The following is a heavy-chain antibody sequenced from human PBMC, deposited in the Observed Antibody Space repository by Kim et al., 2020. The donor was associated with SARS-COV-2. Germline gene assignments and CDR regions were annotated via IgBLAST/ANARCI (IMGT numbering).Heavy chain of an antibody. CDR2: INHSGST. V-gene: IGHV4-34*01. Sequence: SETLSLTCAVYGGSFSGYYWSWIRQPPGKGLEWIGEINHSGSTNYNPSLKSRVTISVDTSKNQFSLKLSSVTAADTAVYYCARVRRLRYFANNWFDPWGQGTLVTVSS. D-gene: IGHD3-9*01. CDR1: GGSFSGYY. J-gene: IGHJ5*02. CDR3: ARVRRLRYFANNWFDP.